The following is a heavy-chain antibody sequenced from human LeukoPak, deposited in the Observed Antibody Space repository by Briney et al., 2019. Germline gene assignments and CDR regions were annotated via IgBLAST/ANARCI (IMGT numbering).Heavy chain of an antibody. Sequence: SETLSLTCTVSGGSISSYYWSWIRQPAGKGLEWIGRIYTSGSTNYNPSLKSRVTMSVDTSKNQFSLKLSSVTAADTAVYYCARATMIVASRWFDPWGQGTLVTVSS. CDR1: GGSISSYY. J-gene: IGHJ5*02. D-gene: IGHD3-22*01. CDR3: ARATMIVASRWFDP. CDR2: IYTSGST. V-gene: IGHV4-4*07.